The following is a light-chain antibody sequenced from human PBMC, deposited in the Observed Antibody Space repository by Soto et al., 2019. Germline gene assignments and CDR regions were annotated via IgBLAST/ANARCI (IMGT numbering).Light chain of an antibody. J-gene: IGKJ4*01. V-gene: IGKV1-12*01. CDR3: QRGDSFPLT. CDR2: AAS. Sequence: DIQMTQSPSSVSASVGDRVTITCRASQGIGSWLAWFQQKPGEAPSLLIYAASSLHSGVPSRFSGSGSGTDFTLTITSLQPEDFATYYCQRGDSFPLTFGGGTKVEIK. CDR1: QGIGSW.